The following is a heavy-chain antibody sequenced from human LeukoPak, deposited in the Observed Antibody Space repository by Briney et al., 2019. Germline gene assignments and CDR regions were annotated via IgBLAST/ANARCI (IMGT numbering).Heavy chain of an antibody. CDR2: IKYRWGT. D-gene: IGHD1-1*01. CDR3: ARGPTISETGYFDY. V-gene: IGHV4-34*01. Sequence: SETLSLTCAVYGGFFSAYFLSWIPQSPGEGVEWVSEIKYRWGTTHNPSVKSRVSISVDTSKNQFSLKVTSLTAADTAVYYCARGPTISETGYFDYWGQGTLVTVSS. J-gene: IGHJ4*03. CDR1: GGFFSAYF.